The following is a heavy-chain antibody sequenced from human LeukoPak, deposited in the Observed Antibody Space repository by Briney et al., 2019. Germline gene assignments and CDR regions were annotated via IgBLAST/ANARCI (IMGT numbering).Heavy chain of an antibody. CDR3: AKDMRLGGTPGSFDY. CDR1: GFTFSSYW. D-gene: IGHD2-15*01. V-gene: IGHV3-7*03. CDR2: IKQDGSEK. J-gene: IGHJ4*02. Sequence: PGGSLRLSCAASGFTFSSYWMSWVRQAPGKGLEWVANIKQDGSEKYYVDSVKGRFTISRDNAKNSQYLQMNSLRAEDTALYYCAKDMRLGGTPGSFDYWGQGTLVTVSS.